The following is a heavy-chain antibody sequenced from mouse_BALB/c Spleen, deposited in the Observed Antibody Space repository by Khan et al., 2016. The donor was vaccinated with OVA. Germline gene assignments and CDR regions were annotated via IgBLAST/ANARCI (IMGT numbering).Heavy chain of an antibody. CDR2: ISYSGST. V-gene: IGHV3-8*02. D-gene: IGHD2-14*01. CDR3: ARWNYRYDGYFDD. Sequence: EVQLQESGPSLVKPSQTLSLTCSVTGDSITSGYWNWIRKFPGNKLEYMGYISYSGSTYYNPSLKSRISITRDTSKNQYYLQLNSVTSEDTAIYYCARWNYRYDGYFDDWGQGTTLTVSS. J-gene: IGHJ2*01. CDR1: GDSITSGY.